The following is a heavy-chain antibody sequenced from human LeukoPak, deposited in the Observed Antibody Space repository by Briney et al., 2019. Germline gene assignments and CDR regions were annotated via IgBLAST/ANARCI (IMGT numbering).Heavy chain of an antibody. V-gene: IGHV4-59*01. CDR2: IYYSGST. Sequence: PSETLSLTCTVSGGSISSYYWSWIRQPPGKGLEWIGYIYYSGSTNYNPSLKSRVTISVDTSKNQFSLKLSSVTAADTAVYYCARGRLIVGAINFDYRGQGTLVTVSS. CDR1: GGSISSYY. CDR3: ARGRLIVGAINFDY. D-gene: IGHD1-26*01. J-gene: IGHJ4*02.